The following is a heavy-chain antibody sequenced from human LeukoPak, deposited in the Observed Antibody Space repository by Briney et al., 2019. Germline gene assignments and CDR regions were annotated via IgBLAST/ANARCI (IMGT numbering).Heavy chain of an antibody. V-gene: IGHV3-23*01. Sequence: GGSLRLSCAASGFTFSSYAMSWVRQAPGKGLEWVSAISGSGGSTYYADSVKGRSTISRDNSKNTLYLQMNSLRAEDTAVYYCAKGKGLYYYYYCMDVWGKGTTVTVSS. J-gene: IGHJ6*03. CDR1: GFTFSSYA. CDR3: AKGKGLYYYYYCMDV. CDR2: ISGSGGST.